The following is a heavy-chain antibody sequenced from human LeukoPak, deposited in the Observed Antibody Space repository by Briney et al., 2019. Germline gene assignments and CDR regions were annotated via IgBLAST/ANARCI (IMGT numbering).Heavy chain of an antibody. D-gene: IGHD3-9*01. J-gene: IGHJ4*02. CDR3: ARGDYYDILTGYPPSFDY. Sequence: SETLSLTCTVSGGSISSYYWSWIRQPPGKGLEWIGYIHYSGSTNYNPSLKSRVTISVDTSKNQFSLKLTSVTAADTAVYYCARGDYYDILTGYPPSFDYWGQGTLVTVSS. CDR2: IHYSGST. CDR1: GGSISSYY. V-gene: IGHV4-59*01.